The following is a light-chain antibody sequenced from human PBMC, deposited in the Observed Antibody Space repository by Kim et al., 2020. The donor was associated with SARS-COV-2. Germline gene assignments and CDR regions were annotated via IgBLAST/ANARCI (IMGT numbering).Light chain of an antibody. CDR2: EVS. CDR1: SSDGGGYNY. J-gene: IGLJ2*01. CDR3: SSFAVTKNL. Sequence: PGQSVPISRTGTSSDGGGYNYVSWYQQHPGKAPKLMIYEVSKRPSGVPDRFSGSKSGNTASLTVSGLQAEDEADYYCSSFAVTKNLFGGGTQLTVL. V-gene: IGLV2-8*01.